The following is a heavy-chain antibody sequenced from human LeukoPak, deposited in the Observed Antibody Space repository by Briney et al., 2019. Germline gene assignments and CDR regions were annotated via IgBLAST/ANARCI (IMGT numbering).Heavy chain of an antibody. J-gene: IGHJ4*02. D-gene: IGHD2-15*01. Sequence: SGGSLRLSCAASGLTFRTFWMTWVRQAPGKGLEWVANINQDGSETYYVDSVMGRFTTSRDNAKNSLYLQMNSLRAEDTAVYYCARRDCNGGGCYADYWGQGTLVTVSS. V-gene: IGHV3-7*01. CDR1: GLTFRTFW. CDR2: INQDGSET. CDR3: ARRDCNGGGCYADY.